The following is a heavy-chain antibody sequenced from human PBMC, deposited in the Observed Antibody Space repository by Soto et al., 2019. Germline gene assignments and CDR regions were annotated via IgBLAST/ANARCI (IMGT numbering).Heavy chain of an antibody. CDR2: INAGNGDT. V-gene: IGHV1-3*01. D-gene: IGHD3-3*01. J-gene: IGHJ5*02. Sequence: ASVKVSCKASGYTFTNYAMHWVRQAPGQRLEWMGWINAGNGDTKYSQNFQGRVTITRDTSASTAYMELSSLRSEDTAVYYCARDPYYAFWSGSNWFDPWGQGTLVTVSS. CDR3: ARDPYYAFWSGSNWFDP. CDR1: GYTFTNYA.